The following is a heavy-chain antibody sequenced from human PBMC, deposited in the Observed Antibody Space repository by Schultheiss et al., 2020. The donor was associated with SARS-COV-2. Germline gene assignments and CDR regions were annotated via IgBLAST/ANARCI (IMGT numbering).Heavy chain of an antibody. J-gene: IGHJ5*02. Sequence: SETLSLTCTVSGGSISSSSYYWGWIRQPPGKGLEWIGSIYHSGSTYYNPSLKSRVTISVDTSKNQFSLKLSSVTAADTAVYYCARDHGVAWGQGTLVTVSS. D-gene: IGHD5-24*01. CDR2: IYHSGST. V-gene: IGHV4-39*07. CDR1: GGSISSSSYY. CDR3: ARDHGVA.